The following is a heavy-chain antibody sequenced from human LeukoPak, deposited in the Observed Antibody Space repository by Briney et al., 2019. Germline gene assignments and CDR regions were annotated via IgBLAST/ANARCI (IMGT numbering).Heavy chain of an antibody. CDR3: ASSVVVDYYYGMDV. D-gene: IGHD2-2*01. V-gene: IGHV1-18*01. CDR2: ISTYNGDT. Sequence: ASVKVSCKASGYTFTSYGISWVRQAPGQGLEWVGWISTYNGDTNYAQKVQGRVTMTTDTSTSTAYMEVRSLRSDDSAVYYCASSVVVDYYYGMDVWGQGTTVTVSS. J-gene: IGHJ6*02. CDR1: GYTFTSYG.